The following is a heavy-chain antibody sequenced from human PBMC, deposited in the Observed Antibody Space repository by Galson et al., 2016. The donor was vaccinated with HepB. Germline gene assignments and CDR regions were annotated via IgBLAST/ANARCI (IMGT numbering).Heavy chain of an antibody. J-gene: IGHJ4*02. D-gene: IGHD1-26*01. V-gene: IGHV1-18*01. CDR1: GYTLKDYG. CDR2: ISGNNGNT. Sequence: SVKVSCKAFGYTLKDYGIGWVRQAPGQGLEWMGWISGNNGNTNYALSFQGRITLTRDTVTSTAYMELRSLKSDDTAVYYCARGCRCTGGRGYYPGFDHWGQGSLVIVSS. CDR3: ARGCRCTGGRGYYPGFDH.